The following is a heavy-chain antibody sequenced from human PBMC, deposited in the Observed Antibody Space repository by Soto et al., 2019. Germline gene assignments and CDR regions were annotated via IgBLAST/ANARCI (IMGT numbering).Heavy chain of an antibody. D-gene: IGHD7-27*01. CDR3: ARQLTNWEETDDYMDV. Sequence: SETLSLTCTVSGGSISSSSYYWGWIRQPPGKGLEWIGSIYYSGSTYYNPSLKSRVTISVDTSKNQFSLKLSSVTAADTAVYYCARQLTNWEETDDYMDVWGKGTTVTVSS. V-gene: IGHV4-39*01. CDR1: GGSISSSSYY. J-gene: IGHJ6*03. CDR2: IYYSGST.